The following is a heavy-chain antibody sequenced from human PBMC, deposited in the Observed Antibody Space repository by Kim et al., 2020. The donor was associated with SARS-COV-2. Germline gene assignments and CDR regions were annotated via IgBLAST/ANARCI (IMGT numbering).Heavy chain of an antibody. CDR3: ARSITMVRGVTPFDY. CDR2: IYHSGST. V-gene: IGHV4-4*02. J-gene: IGHJ4*02. CDR1: GGSISSSNW. D-gene: IGHD3-10*01. Sequence: SETLSLTCAVSGGSISSSNWWSWVRQPPGKGLEWIGEIYHSGSTNYNPSLKSRVTISVHKSKNQFSLKLSSVTAADTAVYYCARSITMVRGVTPFDYWGQGTLVTVSS.